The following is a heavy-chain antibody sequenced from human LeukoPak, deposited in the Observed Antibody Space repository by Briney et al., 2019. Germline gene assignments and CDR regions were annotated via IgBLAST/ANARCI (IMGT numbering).Heavy chain of an antibody. V-gene: IGHV4-39*07. Sequence: SETLSLTCSVSGGSISSTNYYWGWIRQPPGKGLEWIGSFYHSGGTYYNPSLRSRVTISLDTSKNQFSLRLRSVTAADTAVYYCARGVQLWLLSKRYFDHWGQGTLVTVSS. CDR3: ARGVQLWLLSKRYFDH. J-gene: IGHJ4*02. D-gene: IGHD5-18*01. CDR1: GGSISSTNYY. CDR2: FYHSGGT.